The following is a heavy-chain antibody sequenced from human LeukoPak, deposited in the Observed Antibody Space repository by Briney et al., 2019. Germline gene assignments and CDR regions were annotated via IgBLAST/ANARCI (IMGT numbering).Heavy chain of an antibody. V-gene: IGHV4-31*03. D-gene: IGHD5-18*01. CDR1: GGSISSGGYY. CDR3: ARVVDTAMEAYFDY. J-gene: IGHJ4*02. CDR2: IYYSGST. Sequence: SQTLSRTCTVSGGSISSGGYYWSWIRQHPGKGLEWIGYIYYSGSTYYNPSLKSRVTISVDTSKNQFSLKLSSVTAADTAVYYCARVVDTAMEAYFDYWGQGTLVTVSS.